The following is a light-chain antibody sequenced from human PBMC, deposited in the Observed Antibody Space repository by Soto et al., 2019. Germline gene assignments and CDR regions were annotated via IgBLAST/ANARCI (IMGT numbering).Light chain of an antibody. J-gene: IGKJ1*01. CDR1: QRVSSN. CDR2: GAS. CDR3: QQYNNWPPRT. Sequence: EIVVTQSPATLSVSPGERATLSCRASQRVSSNLAWYQQKPGQAPRLLIYGASTRATGIPARFSGSGSGTEFTLTISSLQSEDFAVYYCQQYNNWPPRTFGQGTKVEIK. V-gene: IGKV3-15*01.